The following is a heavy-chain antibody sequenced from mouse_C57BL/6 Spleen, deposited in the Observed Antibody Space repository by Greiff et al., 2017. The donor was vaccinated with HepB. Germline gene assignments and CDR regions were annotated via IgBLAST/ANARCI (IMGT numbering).Heavy chain of an antibody. J-gene: IGHJ4*01. V-gene: IGHV10-1*01. Sequence: EVMLVESGGGLVQPKGSLKLSCAASGFSFNTYAMNWVRQAPGKGLEWVARIRSKSNNYATYYADSVKDRFTISRDDSESMLYLQMNNLKTEDTAMYYCVREEGALRRDGLYAMDYWGQGTSVTVSS. CDR3: VREEGALRRDGLYAMDY. CDR1: GFSFNTYA. CDR2: IRSKSNNYAT. D-gene: IGHD1-2*01.